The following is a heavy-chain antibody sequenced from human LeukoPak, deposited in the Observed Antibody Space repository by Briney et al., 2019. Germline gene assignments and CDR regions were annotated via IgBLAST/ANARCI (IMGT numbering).Heavy chain of an antibody. Sequence: GGSLRLSCAASGFTFSSYGMHWVRQAPGKGLEWVAVISYDGSNKYYADSVKGRFTISRDNSKDTLYLQMNSLRAEDTAVYYCAKDRNSSSLDYWGQGTLVTVSS. CDR2: ISYDGSNK. CDR3: AKDRNSSSLDY. CDR1: GFTFSSYG. V-gene: IGHV3-30*18. J-gene: IGHJ4*02. D-gene: IGHD6-13*01.